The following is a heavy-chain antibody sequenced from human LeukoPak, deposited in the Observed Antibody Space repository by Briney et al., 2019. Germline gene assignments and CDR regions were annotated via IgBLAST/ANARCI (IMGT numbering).Heavy chain of an antibody. D-gene: IGHD2-2*01. CDR2: IYYSGST. CDR3: ARGGAAAMMGPYYYYMDV. CDR1: GGSISSYY. V-gene: IGHV4-59*01. Sequence: SGPTLVKPSETLSLTCTVSGGSISSYYWSWIRQPLGKGLEWIGYIYYSGSTNYNPSLKSRVTISVDTSKNQFSLKLSSVTAADTAVYYCARGGAAAMMGPYYYYMDVWGKGTTVTISS. J-gene: IGHJ6*03.